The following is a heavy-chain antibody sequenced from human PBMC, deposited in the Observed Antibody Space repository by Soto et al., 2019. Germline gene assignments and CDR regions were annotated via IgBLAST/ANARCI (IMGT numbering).Heavy chain of an antibody. J-gene: IGHJ4*02. CDR2: IVVGSGNT. D-gene: IGHD4-17*01. CDR3: AAESVVGDYGYY. CDR1: GFTFTSSA. V-gene: IGHV1-58*01. Sequence: SVKVSCKASGFTFTSSAVQLVRQARGQRLEWIGWIVVGSGNTNYAQKFQERVTITRDMSTSTAYMELSSLRSEDTAVYYCAAESVVGDYGYYWGQGTLVTVSS.